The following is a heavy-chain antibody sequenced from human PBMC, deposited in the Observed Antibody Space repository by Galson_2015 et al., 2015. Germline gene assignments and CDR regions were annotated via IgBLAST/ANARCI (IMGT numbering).Heavy chain of an antibody. J-gene: IGHJ4*02. Sequence: ALSLTCPVSVGSISRGGYCWSWIRQHPGKGLEWIGYIYYSGSTYYNPSLKSRVTISVDTSKNQFSLKLSSVTAADTAVYYCARGDYSNYVYWSQGTLVTVSS. V-gene: IGHV4-31*03. CDR3: ARGDYSNYVY. CDR2: IYYSGST. CDR1: VGSISRGGYC. D-gene: IGHD4-11*01.